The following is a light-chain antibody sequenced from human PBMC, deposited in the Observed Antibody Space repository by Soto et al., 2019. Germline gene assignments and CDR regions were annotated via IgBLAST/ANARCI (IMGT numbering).Light chain of an antibody. V-gene: IGLV2-14*01. Sequence: QSVLTQPASVSGSPGQSITISCTGTSSDVGGYNYVSWYQQHPGKAPKLMIYDVSARPSGVSSRFSGSKSGNTASLTISGLQVEDEADYYGSSYTSRSTLVFGGGTKVTVL. CDR3: SSYTSRSTLV. CDR2: DVS. J-gene: IGLJ2*01. CDR1: SSDVGGYNY.